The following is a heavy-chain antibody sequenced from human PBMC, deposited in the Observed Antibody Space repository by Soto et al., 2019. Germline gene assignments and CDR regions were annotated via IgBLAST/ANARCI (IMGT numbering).Heavy chain of an antibody. V-gene: IGHV4-59*01. Sequence: SEPLSVTCTVSDGSISSYYLSCILQPPLKGLEWIGYIYYSGSTNYNPSLKSRVTISVDTSKNQFSLKLSSVTAADTAVYYCARGKGYSSSWYGSTYGMDVWGQGTTVTVSS. CDR2: IYYSGST. J-gene: IGHJ6*02. CDR1: DGSISSYY. CDR3: ARGKGYSSSWYGSTYGMDV. D-gene: IGHD6-13*01.